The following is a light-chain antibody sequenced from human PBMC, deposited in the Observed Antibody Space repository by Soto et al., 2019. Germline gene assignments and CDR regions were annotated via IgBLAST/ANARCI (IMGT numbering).Light chain of an antibody. CDR2: GDN. Sequence: QSVLTQPPSVSGAPGQRVTLPCTGSSSNIGSVYDVHWYQQLPGTDPKLLIYGDNNRPSGVPDRFSGSKSGTAASLAITGLQAEDEADYYCQSYDNSLNHVVFGGGTKLTVL. V-gene: IGLV1-40*01. J-gene: IGLJ2*01. CDR3: QSYDNSLNHVV. CDR1: SSNIGSVYD.